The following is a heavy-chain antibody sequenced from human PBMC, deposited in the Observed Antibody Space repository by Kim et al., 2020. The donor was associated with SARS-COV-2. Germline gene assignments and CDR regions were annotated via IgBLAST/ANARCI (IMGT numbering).Heavy chain of an antibody. Sequence: SETLSLTCTVSGGSISSSSYYWGWIRQPPGKGLEWIGSIYYSGSTYYNPSLKSRVTISVDTSKNQFSLKLSSVTAADTAMYYCARQSIAVAGKVFDYWGQGTLVTVSS. D-gene: IGHD6-19*01. CDR2: IYYSGST. V-gene: IGHV4-39*01. CDR1: GGSISSSSYY. J-gene: IGHJ4*02. CDR3: ARQSIAVAGKVFDY.